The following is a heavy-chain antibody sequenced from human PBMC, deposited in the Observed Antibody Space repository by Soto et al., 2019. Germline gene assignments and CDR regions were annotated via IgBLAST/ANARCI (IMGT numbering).Heavy chain of an antibody. V-gene: IGHV3-23*01. J-gene: IGHJ6*03. CDR2: ISGSGGST. D-gene: IGHD4-4*01. CDR3: AKPYSNYGLYYYYMDV. CDR1: GFTFSSYA. Sequence: GGSLRLSCAASGFTFSSYAMSWVRQAPGKGLEWVSAISGSGGSTYYADSVKGRFTISRDNSKNTLYLQMNSLRAEDTAVYYCAKPYSNYGLYYYYMDVWGKGTTVTVSS.